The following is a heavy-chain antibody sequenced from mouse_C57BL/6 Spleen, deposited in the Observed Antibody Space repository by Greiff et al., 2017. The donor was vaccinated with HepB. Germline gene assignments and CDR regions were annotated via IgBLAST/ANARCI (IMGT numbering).Heavy chain of an antibody. J-gene: IGHJ2*01. CDR1: GYTFTSYW. V-gene: IGHV1-7*01. CDR2: INPSSGYT. D-gene: IGHD2-5*01. Sequence: VQRVESGAELAKPGASVKLSCKASGYTFTSYWMHWVKQRPGQGLEWIGYINPSSGYTKYNQKFKDKATLTADKSSSTAYMQLSSLTYEDSAVYYCARGDYSNYVGFDYWGQGTTLTVSS. CDR3: ARGDYSNYVGFDY.